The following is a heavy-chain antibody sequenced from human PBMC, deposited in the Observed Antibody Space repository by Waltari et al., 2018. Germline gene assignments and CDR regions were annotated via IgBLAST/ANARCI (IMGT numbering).Heavy chain of an antibody. Sequence: QLQLQESGPGLVKPSETLSLTCTVSGGSISSSSYYWGWIRQPPGEGLEGIGRIYYSGSTYYNPSLKGRVTISVDTSKNQFSLKLSSVTAADTAVYYCASLRARWFGVYYWGQGTLVTVSS. J-gene: IGHJ4*02. D-gene: IGHD3-10*01. CDR1: GGSISSSSYY. CDR3: ASLRARWFGVYY. CDR2: IYYSGST. V-gene: IGHV4-39*01.